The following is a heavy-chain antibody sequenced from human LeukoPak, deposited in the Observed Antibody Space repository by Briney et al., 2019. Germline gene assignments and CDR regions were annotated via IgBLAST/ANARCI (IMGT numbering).Heavy chain of an antibody. CDR2: ISYDGSNK. J-gene: IGHJ3*02. V-gene: IGHV3-30*18. Sequence: PGGSLRLSCAASEXTFSNYDMHWVRQAPGKGLEWVAVISYDGSNKYYVDSVKGRFTISRDNSKNTLYLQMNSLRAEDTAVYYCAKGYGPYYYDSSLDIWGQGTMVTVSS. D-gene: IGHD3-22*01. CDR1: EXTFSNYD. CDR3: AKGYGPYYYDSSLDI.